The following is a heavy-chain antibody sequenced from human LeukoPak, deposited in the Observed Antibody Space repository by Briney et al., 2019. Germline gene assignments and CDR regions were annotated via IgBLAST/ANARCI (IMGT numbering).Heavy chain of an antibody. V-gene: IGHV4-34*01. J-gene: IGHJ4*02. CDR1: GGSFSGYY. CDR2: INHSGST. Sequence: SETLSLTCAVYGGSFSGYYWSWIRQPPGKGLEWIGEINHSGSTNYNPSLKSRVTISVDTSKNQFSLKLSSVTAADTAVYYCARAEYSSSSGLGYWGQGTLVTVSS. D-gene: IGHD6-6*01. CDR3: ARAEYSSSSGLGY.